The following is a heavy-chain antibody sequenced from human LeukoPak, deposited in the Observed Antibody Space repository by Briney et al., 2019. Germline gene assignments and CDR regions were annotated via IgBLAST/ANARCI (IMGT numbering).Heavy chain of an antibody. D-gene: IGHD2-2*01. CDR2: ISCSGSTI. V-gene: IGHV3-11*01. Sequence: GSLRLSCSASGFTFSDYYIRWIRQAPGKGLEWGSYISCSGSTIYYADSVKGRFTISRDNAKNSLYLQMNSLRAEDTAVYYCARDSVVPAAIDWYFDLWGRGTLVTVSS. CDR1: GFTFSDYY. J-gene: IGHJ2*01. CDR3: ARDSVVPAAIDWYFDL.